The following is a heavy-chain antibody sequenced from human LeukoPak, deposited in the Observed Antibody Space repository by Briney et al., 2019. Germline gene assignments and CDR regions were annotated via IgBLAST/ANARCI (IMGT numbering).Heavy chain of an antibody. D-gene: IGHD3-9*01. CDR3: ARVSEPQYVLRYFDRRPTYYYGMDV. V-gene: IGHV3-64*01. J-gene: IGHJ6*02. CDR1: GFTFSSYA. Sequence: PGGSLRLSCAASGFTFSSYAMHWVRQAPGKGLEYVSAISSNGGSTYYANSVKGRFTISRDNSKNTLYLQMNSLRAEDTAVYYCARVSEPQYVLRYFDRRPTYYYGMDVWGQGTTVTVSS. CDR2: ISSNGGST.